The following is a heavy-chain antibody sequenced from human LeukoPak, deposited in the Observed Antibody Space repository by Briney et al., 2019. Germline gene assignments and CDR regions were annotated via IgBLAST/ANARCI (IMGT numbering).Heavy chain of an antibody. CDR1: GFTFSNSW. Sequence: PGGSLRLSCAASGFTFSNSWTHWVRQAPGKGLMWVSVIKDDGTTTFYADSVKGRFSISIDSAKNTLYLQMNSLTVDDSGVYYCGGVFDFWGQGALVTVSS. D-gene: IGHD2-8*01. V-gene: IGHV3-74*01. CDR2: IKDDGTTT. J-gene: IGHJ4*02. CDR3: GGVFDF.